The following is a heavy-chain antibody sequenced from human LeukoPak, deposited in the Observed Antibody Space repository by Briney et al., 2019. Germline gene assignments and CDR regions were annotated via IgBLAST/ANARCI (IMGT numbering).Heavy chain of an antibody. CDR2: ISYDGSNK. J-gene: IGHJ1*01. CDR1: GFHFGSYG. D-gene: IGHD6-19*01. V-gene: IGHV3-30*03. Sequence: GGSLRLSCAASGFHFGSYGMHWVRQAPGKGLEWVAIISYDGSNKYYADSVKGRFTISRDNSKNTLYVQMSSLRAEDTAVYYCATHHREGVTGREYFQHWGQGTLVTVSS. CDR3: ATHHREGVTGREYFQH.